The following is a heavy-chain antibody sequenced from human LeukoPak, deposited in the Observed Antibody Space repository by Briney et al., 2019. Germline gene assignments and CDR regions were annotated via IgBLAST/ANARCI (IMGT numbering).Heavy chain of an antibody. J-gene: IGHJ4*02. CDR1: GGSFSGYN. V-gene: IGHV4-34*01. D-gene: IGHD3-10*01. CDR2: INHSGST. CDR3: ARRYSGSGNWDY. Sequence: SETLSLTCVVYGGSFSGYNWSWIRQPPGKGLEWIGEINHSGSTNYNPSLKSRVTISVDTPKNQFSLKLSSVTAADTAVYYCARRYSGSGNWDYWGQGTLVTVSS.